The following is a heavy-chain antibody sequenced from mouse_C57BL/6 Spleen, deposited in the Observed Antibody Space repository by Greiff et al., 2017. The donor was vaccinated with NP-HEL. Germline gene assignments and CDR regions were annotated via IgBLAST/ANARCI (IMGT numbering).Heavy chain of an antibody. D-gene: IGHD2-1*01. CDR1: GYTFTSYW. Sequence: QVQLKQPGAELVKPGASVKLSCKASGYTFTSYWMHWVKQRPGRGLEWIGRIDPNSGGTKYNEKFKSKATLTVDKPSSTAYMQLSSLTSEDSAVYYCARIYYGNPYYAMDYWGQGTSVTVSS. J-gene: IGHJ4*01. CDR3: ARIYYGNPYYAMDY. CDR2: IDPNSGGT. V-gene: IGHV1-72*01.